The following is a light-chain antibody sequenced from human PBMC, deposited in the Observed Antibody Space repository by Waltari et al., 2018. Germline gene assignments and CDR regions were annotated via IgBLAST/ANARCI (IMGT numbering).Light chain of an antibody. CDR3: AAWDDSLNGPM. V-gene: IGLV1-44*01. CDR2: SNN. CDR1: SSNIGSKS. J-gene: IGLJ3*02. Sequence: QAVLTQTPSASGTPGQRVSISCSGSSSNIGSKSVTWFQQLPGTAPKLLIYSNNERPSGVPDRFSGSKSGTSASLAISGLQSEDEADYYCAAWDDSLNGPMFGGGTKLTVL.